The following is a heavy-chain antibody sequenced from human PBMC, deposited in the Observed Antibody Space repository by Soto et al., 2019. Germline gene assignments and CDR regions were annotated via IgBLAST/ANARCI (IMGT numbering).Heavy chain of an antibody. Sequence: QVQLVQSGAEVKKPGASVKVSCKASGYTFTSYGISWVRQAPGQGLEWMGWISAYNGNTNYAQKLQGRVTMTTDTSTSTAYMEMSSRRSDDTAGYYCARDPPVGVVAATGRYYYYGMDVWGQGTTVTVSS. CDR2: ISAYNGNT. D-gene: IGHD2-15*01. V-gene: IGHV1-18*04. CDR1: GYTFTSYG. CDR3: ARDPPVGVVAATGRYYYYGMDV. J-gene: IGHJ6*02.